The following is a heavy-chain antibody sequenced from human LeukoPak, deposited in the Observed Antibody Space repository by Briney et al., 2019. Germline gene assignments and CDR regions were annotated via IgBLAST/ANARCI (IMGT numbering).Heavy chain of an antibody. J-gene: IGHJ6*02. CDR2: ISGSGGGT. CDR1: GFTFSSYA. Sequence: PGGSLRLSCAASGFTFSSYAMSWVRQAPGKGLEWVSAISGSGGGTYYADSVKGRFTISRDNSKNTLYLQMNSLRAEDTAVYYCAKGGDSSSYYYYYGMDVWGQGTTVTVSS. D-gene: IGHD6-6*01. V-gene: IGHV3-23*01. CDR3: AKGGDSSSYYYYYGMDV.